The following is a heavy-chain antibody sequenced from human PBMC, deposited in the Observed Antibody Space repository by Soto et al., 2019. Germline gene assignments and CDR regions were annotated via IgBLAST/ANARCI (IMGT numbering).Heavy chain of an antibody. CDR1: GFTFSSYS. CDR2: ISSSSSYI. J-gene: IGHJ6*02. D-gene: IGHD5-12*01. CDR3: ARDSVLPTGYSGYDFLGYYYYYGMDV. Sequence: EVQLVESGGGLVKPGGSLRLSCAASGFTFSSYSMNWVRQAPGKGLEWVSSISSSSSYIYYADSVKGRFTISRDNAKNSLYLQMNSLRAEDTAVYYCARDSVLPTGYSGYDFLGYYYYYGMDVWGQGTTVTVSS. V-gene: IGHV3-21*01.